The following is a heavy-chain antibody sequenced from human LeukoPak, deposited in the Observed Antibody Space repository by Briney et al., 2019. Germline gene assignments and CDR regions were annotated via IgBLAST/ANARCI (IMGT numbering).Heavy chain of an antibody. J-gene: IGHJ2*01. D-gene: IGHD4-17*01. CDR3: ARDNADYGATNWPWYFDL. Sequence: PETLSLTCTVSGGSISSYYWSWIRQPPGKGLEWIGYIYYSGSTNYNPSLKSRVTISVDTSKNQFSLKLSSVTAADTAVYYCARDNADYGATNWPWYFDLWGRGTLVTVSS. CDR1: GGSISSYY. V-gene: IGHV4-59*01. CDR2: IYYSGST.